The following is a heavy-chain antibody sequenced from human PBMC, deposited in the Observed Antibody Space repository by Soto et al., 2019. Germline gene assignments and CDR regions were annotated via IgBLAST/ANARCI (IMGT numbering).Heavy chain of an antibody. V-gene: IGHV3-49*03. J-gene: IGHJ3*01. CDR1: GFTFSDYA. CDR3: TRDQPITP. Sequence: PGGSLRLSCTASGFTFSDYAMSWLRQAPGKGLEWLGFVRSKTYGGTAEYAASVKGRFTISRDDSKSIAYLQMNSLKIEDTAIYYCTRDQPITPWGPGTMVTVSS. D-gene: IGHD3-10*01. CDR2: VRSKTYGGTA.